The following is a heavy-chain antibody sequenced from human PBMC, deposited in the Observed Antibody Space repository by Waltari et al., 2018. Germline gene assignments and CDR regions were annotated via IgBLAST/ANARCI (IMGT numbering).Heavy chain of an antibody. Sequence: GRKAPGQGLEWMGRSIPILGIANSAQMFEGRVTITADETTSTAYMELSSLRSEDTAVYYCARAELAPFDYWGQGTLVTVSS. D-gene: IGHD1-26*01. CDR2: SIPILGIA. J-gene: IGHJ4*02. V-gene: IGHV1-69*04. CDR3: ARAELAPFDY.